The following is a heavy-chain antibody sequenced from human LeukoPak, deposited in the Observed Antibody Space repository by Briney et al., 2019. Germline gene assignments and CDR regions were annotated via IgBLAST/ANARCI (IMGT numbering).Heavy chain of an antibody. Sequence: SETLSLTCTVSGGSISSGDYYWSWLRQPPGKGLEWIGYIYYSGSTYYNPSLKSRVTISVDTSKNQFSLKLSSVTAADTAVYYCASTVFEYSSSSGRDNWFDPWGQGTLVTVSS. J-gene: IGHJ5*02. D-gene: IGHD6-6*01. CDR1: GGSISSGDYY. CDR3: ASTVFEYSSSSGRDNWFDP. CDR2: IYYSGST. V-gene: IGHV4-30-4*01.